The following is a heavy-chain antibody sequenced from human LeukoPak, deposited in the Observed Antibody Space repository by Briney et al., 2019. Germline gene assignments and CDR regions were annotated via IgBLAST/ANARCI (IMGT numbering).Heavy chain of an antibody. CDR2: INPNSGGT. V-gene: IGHV1-2*02. CDR1: GYTFTGYY. CDR3: ARVRSYDYGCFDY. D-gene: IGHD5-12*01. Sequence: ASVKVSCKASGYTFTGYYMHWVRQAPGQGLEWMGWINPNSGGTNYAQKFQGRVTMTRDTSTSTVYMELSSLRSEDTAVYYCARVRSYDYGCFDYWGQGTLVTVSS. J-gene: IGHJ4*02.